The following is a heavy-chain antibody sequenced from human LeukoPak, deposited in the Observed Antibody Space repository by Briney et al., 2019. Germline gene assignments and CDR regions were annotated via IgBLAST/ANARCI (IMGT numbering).Heavy chain of an antibody. V-gene: IGHV3-23*01. J-gene: IGHJ4*02. CDR3: AKADY. CDR1: GFTLSSYA. Sequence: PGGSLRLSCAASGFTLSSYAMSWVRQAPGKGLEWVSSITGRGGNTYYADSVKGRFIISRDNSKNTLSLQMNSLRAEDTAVYYCAKADYWGQGTLVTVSS. CDR2: ITGRGGNT.